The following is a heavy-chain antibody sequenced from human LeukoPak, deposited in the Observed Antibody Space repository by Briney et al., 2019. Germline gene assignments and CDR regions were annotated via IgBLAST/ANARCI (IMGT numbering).Heavy chain of an antibody. J-gene: IGHJ6*03. CDR2: IIPIFGTA. CDR1: GSTFSSYA. V-gene: IGHV1-69*05. D-gene: IGHD3-10*01. Sequence: ASVKVSCKASGSTFSSYAISWVRQAPGQGLEWMGGIIPIFGTANYAQKFQGRVTITTDESTSTAYMELSSLRSEDTAVYYCARGALIPWVRGFGYYYYMDVWGKGTTVTVSS. CDR3: ARGALIPWVRGFGYYYYMDV.